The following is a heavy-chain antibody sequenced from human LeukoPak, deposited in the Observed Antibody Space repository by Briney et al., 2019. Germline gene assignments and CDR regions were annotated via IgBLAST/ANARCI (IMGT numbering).Heavy chain of an antibody. J-gene: IGHJ4*02. V-gene: IGHV1-58*01. CDR1: GFTFTSSA. Sequence: SVKVSCKASGFTFTSSAVQWVRQARGQRLEWIGWIVVGSGNTNYAQKFQERVTITRDMSTSTDSMELSSLRSEDTAVYYCAAVAGITMVREDYWGQGTLVTVSS. CDR3: AAVAGITMVREDY. D-gene: IGHD3-10*01. CDR2: IVVGSGNT.